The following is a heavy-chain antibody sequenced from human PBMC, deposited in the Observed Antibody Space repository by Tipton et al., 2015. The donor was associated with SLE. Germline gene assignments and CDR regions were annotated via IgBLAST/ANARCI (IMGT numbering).Heavy chain of an antibody. J-gene: IGHJ4*02. Sequence: QLVQSGAEVKRPGASVRVSCKASGYTFTTYDISWVRQAPGQGLEWMGWINPNSGDTNYAQKFQGRVTMTRDTSISTAYMELSRLTSDDTAVYYCARDQAQYQLLAYFDYWGQGTLVTVSS. D-gene: IGHD2-2*01. CDR1: GYTFTTYD. CDR2: INPNSGDT. CDR3: ARDQAQYQLLAYFDY. V-gene: IGHV1-2*02.